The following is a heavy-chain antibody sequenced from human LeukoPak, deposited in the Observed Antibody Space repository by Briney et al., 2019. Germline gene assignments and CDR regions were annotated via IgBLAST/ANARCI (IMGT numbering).Heavy chain of an antibody. CDR1: GFTFSSYG. J-gene: IGHJ3*02. V-gene: IGHV3-30*18. D-gene: IGHD2-15*01. Sequence: GGSLRLSCAASGFTFSSYGMHWVRQAPGKGLEWVAVISYDGSNKYYADSVKGRFTISRDNSKNTLYLQMNSLRAEDTAVYYCAEEYCSGGSCYPDAFDIWGQGTMVTVSS. CDR2: ISYDGSNK. CDR3: AEEYCSGGSCYPDAFDI.